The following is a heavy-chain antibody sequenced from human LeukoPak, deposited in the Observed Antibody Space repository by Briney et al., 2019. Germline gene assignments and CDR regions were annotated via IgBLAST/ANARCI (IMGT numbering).Heavy chain of an antibody. J-gene: IGHJ3*02. V-gene: IGHV3-30*03. D-gene: IGHD1-26*01. CDR2: ISYDESKK. CDR1: GFSFSSYG. CDR3: ARGRVTGSYTIDAFDI. Sequence: GGSLRLSCAASGFSFSSYGMHWVRQAPGKGLEWVALISYDESKKYYVDSVKGRFTVSRDTSKNTLYLQMNSLRPEDTAVYYCARGRVTGSYTIDAFDIWGQGTMVTVSS.